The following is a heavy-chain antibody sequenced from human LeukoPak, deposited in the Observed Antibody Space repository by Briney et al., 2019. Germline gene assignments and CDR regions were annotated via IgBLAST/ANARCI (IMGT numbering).Heavy chain of an antibody. CDR1: GGSISSTGYY. D-gene: IGHD6-13*01. Sequence: SETLSFTCTVSGGSISSTGYYWGWIRQPPGKGLEWIGSIYYSRSTYYNPSLKSRVTISVDTSKNQFSLKLSSVTAADTAVYYCARHGQQHLSPFDYWGQGSLVTVSS. V-gene: IGHV4-39*01. J-gene: IGHJ4*02. CDR2: IYYSRST. CDR3: ARHGQQHLSPFDY.